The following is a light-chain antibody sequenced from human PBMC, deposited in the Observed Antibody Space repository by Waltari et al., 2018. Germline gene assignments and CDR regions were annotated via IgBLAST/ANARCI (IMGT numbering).Light chain of an antibody. J-gene: IGKJ4*01. V-gene: IGKV4-1*01. CDR2: WAS. Sequence: DIVLTQSPASLAVSLGERATINCKSSQSVLDTSNNKNFLSWYQQRPGQPPSLLVYWASIRQSGFPDRFTGSGSGTDFTLTISNFQAEDVAVYYCHQYSATPLTFGGGTKVEMK. CDR3: HQYSATPLT. CDR1: QSVLDTSNNKNF.